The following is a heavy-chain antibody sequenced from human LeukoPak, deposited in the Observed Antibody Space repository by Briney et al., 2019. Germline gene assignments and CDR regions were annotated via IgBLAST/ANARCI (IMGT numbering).Heavy chain of an antibody. CDR1: GGSFSGYY. CDR2: INHSGST. D-gene: IGHD3-22*01. CDR3: ARGHYYDSSGYGRD. J-gene: IGHJ4*02. Sequence: PSETLSLTCAVYGGSFSGYYRSWIRQPPGKGLEWIGEINHSGSTNYNPSLKSRVTISVDTSKNQFSLKLSSVTAADTAVYYCARGHYYDSSGYGRDWGQGTLVTVSS. V-gene: IGHV4-34*01.